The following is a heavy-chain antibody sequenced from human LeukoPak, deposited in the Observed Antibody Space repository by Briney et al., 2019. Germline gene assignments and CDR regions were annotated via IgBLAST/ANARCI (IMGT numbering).Heavy chain of an antibody. CDR3: ATRIAAAGTVGFDP. D-gene: IGHD6-13*01. CDR2: FDPEDGET. Sequence: ASVKVSCKASGYTFTSYDINWVRQATGQGLEWMGGFDPEDGETIYAQKFLGRVTMTEDTSTDTAYMELSSLRSEDTAVYYCATRIAAAGTVGFDPWGQGTLVTVSS. J-gene: IGHJ5*02. CDR1: GYTFTSYD. V-gene: IGHV1-24*01.